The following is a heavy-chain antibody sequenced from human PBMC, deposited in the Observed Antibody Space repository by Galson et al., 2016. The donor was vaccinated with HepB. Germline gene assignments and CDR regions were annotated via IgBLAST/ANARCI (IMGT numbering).Heavy chain of an antibody. CDR1: GYTFSNYD. V-gene: IGHV3-13*01. J-gene: IGHJ3*02. CDR2: IGAAGDT. CDR3: AREGGCSGGRCHHAAFDI. D-gene: IGHD2-15*01. Sequence: SLILSCAASGYTFSNYDMHWARQATGKGLEWVSSIGAAGDTYYPGPVKGRFTISRENANNSLYRHMNSLRAGDTAVYYCAREGGCSGGRCHHAAFDIWGQGTMVTVSS.